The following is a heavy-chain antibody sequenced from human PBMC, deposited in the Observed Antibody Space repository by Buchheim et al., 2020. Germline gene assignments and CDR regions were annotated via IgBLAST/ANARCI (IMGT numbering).Heavy chain of an antibody. V-gene: IGHV3-23*01. CDR1: GFTFSSYA. D-gene: IGHD3-10*01. CDR2: ISASGGNT. CDR3: AKDLAAGGGSGSHYYYLDY. Sequence: EVQLLESGGGLVQPGGSLRLSCAASGFTFSSYAMNWVRQGPGKGPEWVSAISASGGNTYYADSVQGRFTISRDNSKNTLYLQMNSLRAEDTAVYYCAKDLAAGGGSGSHYYYLDYWGQGTL. J-gene: IGHJ4*02.